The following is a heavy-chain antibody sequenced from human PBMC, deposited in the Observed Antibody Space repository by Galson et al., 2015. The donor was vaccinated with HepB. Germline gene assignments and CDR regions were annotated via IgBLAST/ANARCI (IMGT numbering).Heavy chain of an antibody. D-gene: IGHD4-17*01. CDR3: ARVADSHYGDHTPFDS. CDR2: ISSNTGTYT. CDR1: GFTFRDYY. Sequence: SLRLSCAASGFTFRDYYMSWIRQTPGKGLEWLSYISSNTGTYTNYADSVKGRLTISRDNAENSLYLQMSSLRVEDTAVYYCARVADSHYGDHTPFDSWGQGTLVTVSS. J-gene: IGHJ4*02. V-gene: IGHV3-11*06.